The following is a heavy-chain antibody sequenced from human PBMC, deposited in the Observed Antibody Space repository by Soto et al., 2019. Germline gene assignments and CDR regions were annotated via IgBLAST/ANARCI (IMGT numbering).Heavy chain of an antibody. V-gene: IGHV4-31*03. CDR3: ARGTSRQQQLWWFAP. CDR2: IYYSGST. J-gene: IGHJ5*02. D-gene: IGHD6-13*01. Sequence: SETLSLTCTVSGGSISSGGYYWSWIRQHPGKGLEWIGYIYYSGSTYYNPSLKSRVTISVDTSKDQCSLKLSSVTAADTAVYYCARGTSRQQQLWWFAPWGQGTLVTVSS. CDR1: GGSISSGGYY.